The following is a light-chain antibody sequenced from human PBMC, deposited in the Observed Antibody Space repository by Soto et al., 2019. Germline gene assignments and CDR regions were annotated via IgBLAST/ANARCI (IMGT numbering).Light chain of an antibody. CDR3: QHYCSFTYT. CDR1: QSMSIC. CDR2: DAS. Sequence: IQMTQSPSTLSASVGDRVTVTCRASQSMSICLAWYQQKPGQVPKVLIYDASSLEGGVPSRFSGSGSGSEFTLTISNLQPEDFATYYCQHYCSFTYTFGQGTKLEIK. V-gene: IGKV1-5*01. J-gene: IGKJ2*01.